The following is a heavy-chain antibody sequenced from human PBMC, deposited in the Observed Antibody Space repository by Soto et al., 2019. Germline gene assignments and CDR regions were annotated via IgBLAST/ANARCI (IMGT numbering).Heavy chain of an antibody. CDR3: VRQGIGDLHGPVDV. CDR1: SGPSRSHN. CDR2: VYYTGRT. Sequence: QVQLQQSGPGLVKPSETLSLTCTVSSGPSRSHNWGWIRQPPGRGLEWIGYVYYTGRTSYNPSLKSRVTISADTSKNHISLTLSSVTAADSAVYYCVRQGIGDLHGPVDVWGQGTTVSVSS. J-gene: IGHJ6*02. V-gene: IGHV4-59*08. D-gene: IGHD3-10*01.